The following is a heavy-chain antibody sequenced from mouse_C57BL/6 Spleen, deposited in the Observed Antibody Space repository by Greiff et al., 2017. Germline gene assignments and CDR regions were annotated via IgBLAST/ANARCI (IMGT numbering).Heavy chain of an antibody. D-gene: IGHD2-9*01. CDR1: GYTFTGYW. J-gene: IGHJ2*01. Sequence: QVQLKESGAELMKPGASVKLSCKATGYTFTGYWIEWVKQRPGHGLEWIGEILPGSGSTHYNEKFKGKATVTADTSSNTAYMQLSSLTTEDSAIYYCARARSFYGYDGYWGQGTTLTVST. V-gene: IGHV1-9*01. CDR2: ILPGSGST. CDR3: ARARSFYGYDGY.